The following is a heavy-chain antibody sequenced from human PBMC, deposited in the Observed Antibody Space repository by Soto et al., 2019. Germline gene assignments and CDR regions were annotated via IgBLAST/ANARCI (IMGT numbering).Heavy chain of an antibody. CDR1: GTSISSTFW. V-gene: IGHV4-4*02. Sequence: SETLSLTCAVSGTSISSTFWWTWVRQPPGKGLEWIGYMYHSGSTYYNPSLKSRVTISIDRSKNQFSLKLSSVTAADTAVYYCSSMRGGYDSRGYDYWGQGALVTVSS. D-gene: IGHD3-22*01. CDR2: MYHSGST. J-gene: IGHJ4*02. CDR3: SSMRGGYDSRGYDY.